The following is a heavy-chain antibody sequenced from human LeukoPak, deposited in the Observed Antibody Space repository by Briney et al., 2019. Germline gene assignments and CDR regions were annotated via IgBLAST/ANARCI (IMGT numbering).Heavy chain of an antibody. Sequence: SETLSLTCTVSGGSISSSSYYWGWIRQPPGKGLEWIGSIYYSGSAYYNPSLKSRVTISVDTSKNQFSLKLSSVTAADTAVYYCARGVIAAADPLDYWGQGTLVTVSS. CDR2: IYYSGSA. V-gene: IGHV4-39*07. CDR3: ARGVIAAADPLDY. D-gene: IGHD6-13*01. J-gene: IGHJ4*02. CDR1: GGSISSSSYY.